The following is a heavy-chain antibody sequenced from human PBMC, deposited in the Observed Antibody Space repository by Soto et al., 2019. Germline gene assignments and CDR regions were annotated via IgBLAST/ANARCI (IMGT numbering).Heavy chain of an antibody. V-gene: IGHV4-31*03. D-gene: IGHD5-18*01. CDR3: ARDRLMATAGTARHYFGLDV. CDR1: GGSIRSGGYY. CDR2: IYYSGNT. Sequence: SETLSLTCTVSGGSIRSGGYYWSWVRQNPRRGLEWIGNIYYSGNTYYNPSLKSRLTISVDTSKNQFPLNLSSVTAADTAVYYCARDRLMATAGTARHYFGLDVWGQGTTVTVSS. J-gene: IGHJ6*02.